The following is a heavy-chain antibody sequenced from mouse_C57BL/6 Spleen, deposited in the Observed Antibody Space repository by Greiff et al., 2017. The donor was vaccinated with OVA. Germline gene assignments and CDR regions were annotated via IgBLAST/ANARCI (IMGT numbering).Heavy chain of an antibody. V-gene: IGHV3-6*01. CDR1: GYSITSGYY. J-gene: IGHJ4*01. CDR2: ISYDGSN. Sequence: EVKLMESGPGLVKPSQSLSLTCSVTGYSITSGYYWNWIRQFPGNKLEWMGYISYDGSNNYNPSLKNRISITRDTSKNQFFLKLNSVTTEDTATYYCARADDGYFYYYAMDYWGQGTSVTVSS. D-gene: IGHD2-3*01. CDR3: ARADDGYFYYYAMDY.